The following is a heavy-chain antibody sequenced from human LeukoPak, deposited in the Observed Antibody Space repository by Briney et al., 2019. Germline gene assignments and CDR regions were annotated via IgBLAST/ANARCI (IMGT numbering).Heavy chain of an antibody. J-gene: IGHJ3*02. D-gene: IGHD1-26*01. V-gene: IGHV1-2*02. Sequence: GASVKVSCKASGYTFTGYYMHWVRQAPGQGLEWMGWINPNSGDTNYAQKFQGRVTMTRDTSISTAYMELSRLRSEDTAVYYCARAFSGSYSDAFDIWGQGTMVTVSS. CDR1: GYTFTGYY. CDR2: INPNSGDT. CDR3: ARAFSGSYSDAFDI.